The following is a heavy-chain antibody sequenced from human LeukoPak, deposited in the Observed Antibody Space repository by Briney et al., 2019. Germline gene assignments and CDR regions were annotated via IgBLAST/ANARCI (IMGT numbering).Heavy chain of an antibody. D-gene: IGHD6-19*01. V-gene: IGHV3-23*01. CDR3: AKVINTSIAVACADFDY. Sequence: PGGSLRLSCAASGFTFRTFAMAWFREAPGKGLQWVSSIDGSGDSTYYAHSVKGRFTISRDNSKNTLYLQMNRLRAGDTAVYYCAKVINTSIAVACADFDYWGQGNLVTVSS. CDR2: IDGSGDST. J-gene: IGHJ4*02. CDR1: GFTFRTFA.